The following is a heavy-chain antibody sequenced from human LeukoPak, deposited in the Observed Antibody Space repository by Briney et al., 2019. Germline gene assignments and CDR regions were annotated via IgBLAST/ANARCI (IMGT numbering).Heavy chain of an antibody. Sequence: GRSLRLSCAASGFTFSSYGMHWVRQAPGKGLEWVAVIWYDGSNKYYADSVKGRFTISRDNSKNTLYLQMNSLRAEDTAVYYCARDGSLYYDFWSGYRFSGMDVWGQGTTVTVSS. V-gene: IGHV3-33*01. J-gene: IGHJ6*02. D-gene: IGHD3-3*01. CDR3: ARDGSLYYDFWSGYRFSGMDV. CDR1: GFTFSSYG. CDR2: IWYDGSNK.